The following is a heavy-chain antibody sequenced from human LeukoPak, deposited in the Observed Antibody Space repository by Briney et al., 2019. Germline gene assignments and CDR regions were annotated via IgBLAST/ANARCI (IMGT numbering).Heavy chain of an antibody. V-gene: IGHV1-69*05. J-gene: IGHJ4*02. CDR1: GGTFSSYA. CDR3: AREDDGYNPTGH. Sequence: SVKVSCKASGGTFSSYAISWVRQAPGQGLEWMGGIIPIFGTANYAQKFQGRVTITTDESTSTAYMELSSLRSEDTAVYYCAREDDGYNPTGHWGQGTLVTVSS. D-gene: IGHD5-24*01. CDR2: IIPIFGTA.